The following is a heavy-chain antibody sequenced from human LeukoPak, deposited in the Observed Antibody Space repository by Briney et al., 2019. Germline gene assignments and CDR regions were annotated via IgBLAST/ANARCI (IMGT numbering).Heavy chain of an antibody. CDR2: TYYRSKWYN. J-gene: IGHJ5*02. D-gene: IGHD5-24*01. CDR3: ARADGDRDGYNFWFDP. Sequence: SQTLTLTCAISGDSVSRNSAAWNWIRQSPSRGLEWLGRTYYRSKWYNDYAVSVESRITINPDTSKNQFSLQLNSVTPEDTAVYYCARADGDRDGYNFWFDPWGQGTLVTVSS. CDR1: GDSVSRNSAA. V-gene: IGHV6-1*01.